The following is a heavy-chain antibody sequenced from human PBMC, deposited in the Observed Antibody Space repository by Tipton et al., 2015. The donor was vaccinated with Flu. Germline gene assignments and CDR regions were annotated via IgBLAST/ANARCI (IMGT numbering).Heavy chain of an antibody. V-gene: IGHV4-4*07. D-gene: IGHD5-24*01. CDR1: GDSISSYY. CDR3: ARGGCNLVY. Sequence: TLSLTCTVSGDSISSYYWSWIRQPAGKGLEWIGRIYSSGSTNYNPSLKSRVTMSVDTSKNQFSLKLNSVAAADTAVYYCARGGCNLVYWGQGTLVTVSS. J-gene: IGHJ4*02. CDR2: IYSSGST.